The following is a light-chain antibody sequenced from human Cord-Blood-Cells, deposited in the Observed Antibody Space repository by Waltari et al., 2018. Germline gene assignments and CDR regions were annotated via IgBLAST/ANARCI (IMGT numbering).Light chain of an antibody. CDR3: QQYNNLPYS. CDR1: QSVSSN. Sequence: EIVMTQSPATLSVSPGERATLSCRARQSVSSNLAWDQQKPGQAPRLLIYGASTRATGIPARVSGSESGTEFTLTISSLQSEDFAVYYCQQYNNLPYSFGQGTKLEIK. V-gene: IGKV3-15*01. CDR2: GAS. J-gene: IGKJ2*03.